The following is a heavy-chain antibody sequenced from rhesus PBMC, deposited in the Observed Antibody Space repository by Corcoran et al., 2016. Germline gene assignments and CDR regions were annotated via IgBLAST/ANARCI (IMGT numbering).Heavy chain of an antibody. CDR3: AGYEDDYGYYNGFDY. CDR2: IGGSSGST. Sequence: QVQLQESGPGLVKPSETLSLTCAVSGGSISGYYWNWIRQPPGKGVEWIGYIGGSSGSTDYHPSLKSRVTISTDTSKNHLSLRLSSVTAADTAVYYCAGYEDDYGYYNGFDYWGQGVLVTVSS. D-gene: IGHD3-9*01. V-gene: IGHV4S5*01. J-gene: IGHJ4*01. CDR1: GGSISGYY.